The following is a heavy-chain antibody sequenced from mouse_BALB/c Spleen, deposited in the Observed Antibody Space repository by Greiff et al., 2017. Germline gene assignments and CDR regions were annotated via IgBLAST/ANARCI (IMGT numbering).Heavy chain of an antibody. Sequence: VQLQQSGAELMKPGASVKISCKATGYTFSSYWIEWVKQRPGHGLEWIGEILPGSGSTNYNEKFKGKATFTADTSSNTAYMQLSSLTSEDSAVYYCARAIYDGYYGFAYWGQGTLVTVSA. CDR3: ARAIYDGYYGFAY. D-gene: IGHD2-3*01. V-gene: IGHV1-9*01. CDR2: ILPGSGST. J-gene: IGHJ3*01. CDR1: GYTFSSYW.